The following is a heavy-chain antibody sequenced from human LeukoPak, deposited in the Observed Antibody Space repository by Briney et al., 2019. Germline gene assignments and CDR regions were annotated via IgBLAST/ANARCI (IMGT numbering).Heavy chain of an antibody. CDR3: ARCRGYCSGGSCAHLSFDP. CDR1: GGSISSYY. CDR2: IYYSGST. D-gene: IGHD2-15*01. J-gene: IGHJ5*02. V-gene: IGHV4-59*08. Sequence: PSETLSLTCTVSGGSISSYYWSWIRQPPGKGLEWIGYIYYSGSTNYNPSLKSGVTISVDTSKNQFSLKLSSVTAADTAVYYCARCRGYCSGGSCAHLSFDPWGQGTLVTVSS.